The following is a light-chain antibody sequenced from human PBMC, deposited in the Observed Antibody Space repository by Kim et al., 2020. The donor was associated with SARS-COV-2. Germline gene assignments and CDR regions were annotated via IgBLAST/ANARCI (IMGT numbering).Light chain of an antibody. Sequence: EIVMTQSPATLSVSPGERVTLSCRASQSVSSDLAWYQQKPGQAPRLLIYGASTRATGIPARFSGSGSGTEFTLTINSLQSEDLAVYYCQQYNNWPPYIFAQGTKLEI. J-gene: IGKJ2*01. CDR1: QSVSSD. CDR3: QQYNNWPPYI. CDR2: GAS. V-gene: IGKV3-15*01.